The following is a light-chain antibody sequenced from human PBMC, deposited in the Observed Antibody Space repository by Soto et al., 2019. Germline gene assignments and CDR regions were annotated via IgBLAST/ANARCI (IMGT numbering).Light chain of an antibody. V-gene: IGKV3-20*01. J-gene: IGKJ1*01. CDR1: QSVSSSY. CDR2: GAS. Sequence: IVLTPSPGTLSLSPGEVAALSARASQSVSSSYLAWYQQKPGQAPRLLIYGASSRATGIPDRFSGSGSGTDFTLTISRLEPEDFAVYYCQQYGSSPRTFGQGTKVDIK. CDR3: QQYGSSPRT.